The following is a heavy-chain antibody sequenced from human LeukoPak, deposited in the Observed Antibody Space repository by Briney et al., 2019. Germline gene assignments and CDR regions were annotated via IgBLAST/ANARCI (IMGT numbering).Heavy chain of an antibody. CDR3: AKERLYSSSWYGSYYYYYDMDV. J-gene: IGHJ6*02. V-gene: IGHV3-30*18. D-gene: IGHD6-13*01. CDR1: GFTFSCYG. Sequence: PGGSVRLLCAASGFTFSCYGMHWVRQAPGKGLEWVAVMSYVGSNKFYADSVKGWCTIFSDKSKNTLYLQMNSLRTEDTAVYYCAKERLYSSSWYGSYYYYYDMDVWGQGTTVTVSS. CDR2: MSYVGSNK.